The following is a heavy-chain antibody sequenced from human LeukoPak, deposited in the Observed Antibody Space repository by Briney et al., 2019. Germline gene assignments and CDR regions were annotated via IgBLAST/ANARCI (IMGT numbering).Heavy chain of an antibody. D-gene: IGHD3-10*01. CDR3: ARRGIRGVITFDY. CDR1: GFTFYDYG. V-gene: IGHV3-20*04. Sequence: PGGSLRLSCAAPGFTFYDYGMSWVRQAPGKGLDWVSGIYWIGGSTGYADSVKGRFTISRDNAKNSLYLQMNSLRAEDTALYYCARRGIRGVITFDYWGQGTLVTVSS. J-gene: IGHJ4*02. CDR2: IYWIGGST.